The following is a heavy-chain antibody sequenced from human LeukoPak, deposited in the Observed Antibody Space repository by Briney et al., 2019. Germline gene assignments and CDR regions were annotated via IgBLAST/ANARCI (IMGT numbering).Heavy chain of an antibody. V-gene: IGHV1-46*01. D-gene: IGHD5-12*01. CDR1: GYTFTSYY. CDR2: INPSGSST. J-gene: IGHJ4*02. Sequence: ASVKVSCKASGYTFTSYYMHWVRQAPGQGLEWMGIINPSGSSTRYAQKFQGRVTMTRDTSTSTVYMELSSLRSEDTAVYYCARDSRNMASKPEYYFDFWGQGTLVTVSS. CDR3: ARDSRNMASKPEYYFDF.